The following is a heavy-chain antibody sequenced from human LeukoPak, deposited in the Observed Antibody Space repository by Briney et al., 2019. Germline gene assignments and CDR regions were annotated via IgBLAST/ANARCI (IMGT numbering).Heavy chain of an antibody. CDR3: ARVGYSYGYLTDYYYGMDV. V-gene: IGHV5-51*01. CDR1: GYSFTSYW. Sequence: GESLKISCKGSGYSFTSYWIGWVRQMPGKGLEWMGIIYPGDSDTRYSPSFQGQVTISADKCISTAYLQWSSLKASDTAMYYCARVGYSYGYLTDYYYGMDVWGQGTTVTVSS. J-gene: IGHJ6*02. D-gene: IGHD5-18*01. CDR2: IYPGDSDT.